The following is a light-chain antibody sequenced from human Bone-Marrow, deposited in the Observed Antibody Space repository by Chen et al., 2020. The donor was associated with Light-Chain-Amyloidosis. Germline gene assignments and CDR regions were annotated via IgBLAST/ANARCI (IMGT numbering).Light chain of an antibody. Sequence: IVFTQSPATLSLSPGVTATLSCRASQSVSNYLAWYQQKPGLAPRLLIYDASSRATVNPDRFSGSGSGTDFTLTISRLEPEDFAVYDCQQYGSSPLTFGGGTKVEIK. CDR3: QQYGSSPLT. CDR1: QSVSNY. CDR2: DAS. J-gene: IGKJ4*01. V-gene: IGKV3D-20*01.